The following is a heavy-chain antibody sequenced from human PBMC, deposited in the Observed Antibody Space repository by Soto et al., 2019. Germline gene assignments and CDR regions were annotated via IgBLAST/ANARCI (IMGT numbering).Heavy chain of an antibody. CDR2: VHPGDSET. CDR3: ARHRYEDYDLWRSDYGSDV. V-gene: IGHV5-51*01. J-gene: IGHJ6*02. Sequence: GESLKISCDGSCNSFTSYWIAWVLHMPGKGLEWMGIVHPGDSETRYSPSFQGQVSISVDKSISTAYLQWSSLKVSDSAMYYCARHRYEDYDLWRSDYGSDVWGQGTTVTVSS. D-gene: IGHD3-3*01. CDR1: CNSFTSYW.